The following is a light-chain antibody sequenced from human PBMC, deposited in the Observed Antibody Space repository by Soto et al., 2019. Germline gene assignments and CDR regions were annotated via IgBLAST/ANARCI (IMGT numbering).Light chain of an antibody. CDR2: EVS. J-gene: IGLJ1*01. CDR3: SSYAGCHHLVFV. CDR1: SSDVGDYTY. Sequence: QSVLTQPPSASGSPGQSVTISCTGTSSDVGDYTYVSWYQQHPGKAPKLMISEVSKRPSGVPDRFSGSKSGNTASLTVSGLQAEDEAYYYCSSYAGCHHLVFVSGTGTVVTVL. V-gene: IGLV2-8*01.